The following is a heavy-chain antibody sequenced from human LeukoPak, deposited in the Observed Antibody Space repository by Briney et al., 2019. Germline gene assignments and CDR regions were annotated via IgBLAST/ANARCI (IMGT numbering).Heavy chain of an antibody. Sequence: PGGSLRLSCAASGFTFSSYSMNWVRQAPGKGLEWVSSISSSSSYIYYADSVKGRFTISRDNAKNSLYLQMNSLRAEDTAVYYCARDGQQLVIFDYWGQGTLVTVSS. V-gene: IGHV3-21*01. CDR1: GFTFSSYS. CDR3: ARDGQQLVIFDY. D-gene: IGHD6-13*01. J-gene: IGHJ4*02. CDR2: ISSSSSYI.